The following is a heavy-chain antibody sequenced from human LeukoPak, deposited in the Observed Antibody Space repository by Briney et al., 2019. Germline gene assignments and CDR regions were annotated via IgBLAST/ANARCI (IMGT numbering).Heavy chain of an antibody. CDR1: GGSFSGYF. CDR3: ARDGVGYYGSGSYYPNWFDP. D-gene: IGHD3-10*01. J-gene: IGHJ5*02. CDR2: IYFSGST. Sequence: NPSETLSLTCAVYGGSFSGYFWSWIRQPPGQGLEWIGYIYFSGSTNYNPSLKSRVTISVDTSKNQFSLKLSSVTAADTAVYYCARDGVGYYGSGSYYPNWFDPWGQGTLVTVSS. V-gene: IGHV4-59*01.